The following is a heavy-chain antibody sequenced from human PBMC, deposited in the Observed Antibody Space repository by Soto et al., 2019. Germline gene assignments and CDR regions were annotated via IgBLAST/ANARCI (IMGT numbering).Heavy chain of an antibody. CDR2: INPNSGGT. Sequence: VEMVQSGAEVKKPGASVKVSCKASGYTCTDYFIHWVRQAPGQGLEWMGWINPNSGGTNYAQKFQGRVTMTRDTSITTVYMDMSRLRSVDTATYYCARDTKIPANAIHDGRWGQGTLVTVSS. CDR1: GYTCTDYF. V-gene: IGHV1-2*02. CDR3: ARDTKIPANAIHDGR. J-gene: IGHJ4*02. D-gene: IGHD2-2*01.